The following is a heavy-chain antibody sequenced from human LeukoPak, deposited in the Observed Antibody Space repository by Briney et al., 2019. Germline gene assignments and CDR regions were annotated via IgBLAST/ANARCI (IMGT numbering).Heavy chain of an antibody. V-gene: IGHV3-21*01. D-gene: IGHD1-26*01. J-gene: IGHJ4*02. CDR1: GFTFSSYS. Sequence: PGGSLRLSCAASGFTFSSYSMNWVRQAPGKGLEWVSSISSSSSYIYYADSVKGRSTISRDNAKNSLYLQMNSLRAEDTAVYYCARDLAGATTYWGQGTLVTVSS. CDR2: ISSSSSYI. CDR3: ARDLAGATTY.